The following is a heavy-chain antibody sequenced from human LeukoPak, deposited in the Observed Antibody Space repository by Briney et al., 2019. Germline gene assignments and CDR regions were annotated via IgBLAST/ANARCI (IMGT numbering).Heavy chain of an antibody. Sequence: SETLSLTCAVYGGSFSGYCWSWIRQPPGKGLEWIGEINHSGSTNYNPSLKSRVTISVDTSKNQFSLKLSSVTAADTAVYYCASSKEYSYGSGFDYWGQGTLVTVSS. CDR1: GGSFSGYC. D-gene: IGHD5-18*01. CDR3: ASSKEYSYGSGFDY. CDR2: INHSGST. V-gene: IGHV4-34*01. J-gene: IGHJ4*02.